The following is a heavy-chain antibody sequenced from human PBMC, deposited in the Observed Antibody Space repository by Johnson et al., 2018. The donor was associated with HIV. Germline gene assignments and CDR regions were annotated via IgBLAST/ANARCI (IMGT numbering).Heavy chain of an antibody. J-gene: IGHJ3*02. CDR1: GFTFSSYA. D-gene: IGHD3-10*01. V-gene: IGHV3-30*04. CDR2: ISYDGSKK. Sequence: QVQLVESGGGVVQPGRSLRLSCAASGFTFSSYAMHWVRQAPGKGLEWVAVISYDGSKKYYADSVKGRCTISRDNSKNKLYLQMNSRRAEDTAVYYCARARGVEGSGSYAFDIWGQVTMVTVSS. CDR3: ARARGVEGSGSYAFDI.